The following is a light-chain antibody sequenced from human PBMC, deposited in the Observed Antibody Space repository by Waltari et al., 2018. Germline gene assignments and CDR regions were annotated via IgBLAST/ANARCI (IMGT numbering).Light chain of an antibody. J-gene: IGKJ2*01. CDR2: VAS. CDR3: QQSYTTPVYT. CDR1: QSISSY. Sequence: DIQMTQFPSPLSAPVGDRVTITCRASQSISSYVNGYQQQPDKPPKLLIYVASGLQSGVPSRFSGSGSGTDFTLTISSLQPEDFASYFCQQSYTTPVYTFGQGTKLEIK. V-gene: IGKV1-39*01.